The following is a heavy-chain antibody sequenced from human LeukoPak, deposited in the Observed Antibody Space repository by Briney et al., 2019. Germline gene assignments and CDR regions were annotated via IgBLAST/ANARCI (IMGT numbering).Heavy chain of an antibody. D-gene: IGHD3-10*01. CDR2: IIPILGIA. Sequence: WASVTVSCKASGGTFSSYAISWVRQAPGQGLEWMGRIIPILGIANYAQKFQGRVTITADKSTSTAYMELSSLRSEDTAVYYCASGTITMGDYWGQGTLVTVSS. J-gene: IGHJ4*02. V-gene: IGHV1-69*04. CDR1: GGTFSSYA. CDR3: ASGTITMGDY.